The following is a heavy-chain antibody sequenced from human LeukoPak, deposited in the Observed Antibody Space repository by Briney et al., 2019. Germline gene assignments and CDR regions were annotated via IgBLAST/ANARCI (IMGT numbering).Heavy chain of an antibody. CDR1: GVTFSNFA. CDR2: VIPIFGTA. V-gene: IGHV1-69*06. CDR3: ATQGSYYLFYDY. D-gene: IGHD1-26*01. J-gene: IGHJ4*02. Sequence: ASVKVSCKASGVTFSNFAISWVRQAPGQGLEWMGGVIPIFGTANYAQKFQGRVTMTEDTSTDTAYMELSSLRSEDTAVYYCATQGSYYLFYDYWGQGTLVTVSS.